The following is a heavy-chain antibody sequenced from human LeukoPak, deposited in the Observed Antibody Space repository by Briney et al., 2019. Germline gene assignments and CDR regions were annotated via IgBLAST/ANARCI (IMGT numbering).Heavy chain of an antibody. CDR3: ARATYYSDSTGYSYYNYYYMDV. J-gene: IGHJ6*03. CDR1: GGSISSSSYY. V-gene: IGHV4-39*07. Sequence: SETLSLTCTVSGGSISSSSYYWGWIRQPPGKGLEWIGEIYHSGSTNYNPSLKSRVTISVDKSKNQFSLKLSSVTAADTAVYYCARATYYSDSTGYSYYNYYYMDVWGKGTTVTVSS. CDR2: IYHSGST. D-gene: IGHD3-22*01.